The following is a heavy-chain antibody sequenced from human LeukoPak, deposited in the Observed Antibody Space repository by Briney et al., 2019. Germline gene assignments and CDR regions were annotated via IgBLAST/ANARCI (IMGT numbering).Heavy chain of an antibody. CDR3: ARDIVVVPAAPRWWFDP. CDR2: INPSGGST. J-gene: IGHJ5*02. CDR1: GYTFTSYY. Sequence: ASVKVSCKASGYTFTSYYMHWVRQAPGHGLEWMGIINPSGGSTSYAQKFQGRVTMTMDTSTSIVYMELSSLRSEDTAVYCCARDIVVVPAAPRWWFDPWGQGTLVTVSS. D-gene: IGHD2-2*01. V-gene: IGHV1-46*01.